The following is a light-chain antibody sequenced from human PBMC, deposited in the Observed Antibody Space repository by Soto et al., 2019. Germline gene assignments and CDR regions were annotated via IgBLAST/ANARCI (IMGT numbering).Light chain of an antibody. CDR1: QSVSSS. J-gene: IGKJ1*01. Sequence: VGMQSPGTLSLSPGETATLSCRASQSVSSSVAWYQHKPGQSPRLVVYSGYKRSPGIPARFSGSGSGTDFTLTISSLESDDFAIYYCQQRYSRLRVFGPGTKA. CDR2: SGY. CDR3: QQRYSRLRV. V-gene: IGKV3D-15*02.